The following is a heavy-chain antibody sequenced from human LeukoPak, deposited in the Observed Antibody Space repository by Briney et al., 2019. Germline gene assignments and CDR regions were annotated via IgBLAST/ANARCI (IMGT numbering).Heavy chain of an antibody. J-gene: IGHJ4*02. CDR2: INHSGST. D-gene: IGHD2/OR15-2a*01. V-gene: IGHV4-34*01. CDR1: GGSFSGYY. CDR3: ARGEYGLFDY. Sequence: PSETLSLTCAVYGGSFSGYYWSWIRQPPGKGLEWIGEINHSGSTNYNPSLKSRVTISVDTSKNQLSLKLSSVTAADTAVYYCARGEYGLFDYWGQGTLVTVSS.